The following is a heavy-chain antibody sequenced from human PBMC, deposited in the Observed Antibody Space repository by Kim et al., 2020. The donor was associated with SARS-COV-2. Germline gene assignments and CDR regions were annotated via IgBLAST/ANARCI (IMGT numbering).Heavy chain of an antibody. D-gene: IGHD3-16*01. J-gene: IGHJ4*02. V-gene: IGHV3-23*01. CDR2: ISGSGGAT. CDR1: GFTFSSYA. CDR3: AKNPDPTEDVMITFGGGWEDY. Sequence: GGSLRLSCAVSGFTFSSYAMSWVRQAPGKGLEWVSTISGSGGATYYADSVKGRFTISRDNSKNTLYLQMNSLRAEDTAVYYCAKNPDPTEDVMITFGGGWEDYWGQGTLVTVSS.